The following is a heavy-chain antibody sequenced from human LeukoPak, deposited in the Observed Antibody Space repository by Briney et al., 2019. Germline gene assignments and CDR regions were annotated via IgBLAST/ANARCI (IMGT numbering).Heavy chain of an antibody. CDR1: EFTFSNYG. V-gene: IGHV3-30*02. CDR3: AKDKARSFDI. Sequence: GGSLRLSCAASEFTFSNYGMHWVCQAPGKGLEWVAFIRHDGSKQYSAGSVKGRVTLSRDNSKNTLYLQMKSLGPDDTAVYYCAKDKARSFDIWGQGTMVAVSA. J-gene: IGHJ3*02. CDR2: IRHDGSKQ.